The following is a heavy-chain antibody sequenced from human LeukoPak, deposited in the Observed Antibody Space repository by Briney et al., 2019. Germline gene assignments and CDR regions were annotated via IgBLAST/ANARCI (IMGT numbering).Heavy chain of an antibody. V-gene: IGHV3-11*01. CDR1: GFTFSDYY. D-gene: IGHD6-13*01. CDR2: ISSSGSTI. J-gene: IGHJ5*02. CDR3: ARARVAAAGTGVAPGVRFDP. Sequence: GGSLRLSCAASGFTFSDYYMSWIRQAPGKGLEWVSYISSSGSTIYYADSVKGRFTISRDNAKNSLYLQMNSLSAEDTAVYYCARARVAAAGTGVAPGVRFDPWGQGTLVTVSS.